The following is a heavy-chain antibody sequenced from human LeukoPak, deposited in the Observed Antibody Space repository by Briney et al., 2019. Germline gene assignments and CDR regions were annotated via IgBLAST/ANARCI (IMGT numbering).Heavy chain of an antibody. CDR1: GGSFSGYY. J-gene: IGHJ5*02. Sequence: SKTLSLTCAVYGGSFSGYYWSWIRQPPGKGLEWIGEINHSGSTNYNPSLKSRVTISVDTSKNQFSLKLSSVTAADTAVYYCASTGLVVVPAASTSNWFDPWGQGTLVTVSS. V-gene: IGHV4-34*01. D-gene: IGHD2-2*01. CDR3: ASTGLVVVPAASTSNWFDP. CDR2: INHSGST.